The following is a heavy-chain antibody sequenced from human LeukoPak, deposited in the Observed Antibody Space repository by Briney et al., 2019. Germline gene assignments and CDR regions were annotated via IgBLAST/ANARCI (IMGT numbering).Heavy chain of an antibody. V-gene: IGHV3-33*08. J-gene: IGHJ4*02. Sequence: PGGSLRLSCAASGCTFSSYGMHWVSQAPGKGLEWVAIIWYDGSNEYYADSVKGRFTISRDNSKNTLYLQMNSLRAEDTAIYYCASGPPFLKYFEYWGQGTLVTVSS. CDR1: GCTFSSYG. CDR2: IWYDGSNE. CDR3: ASGPPFLKYFEY. D-gene: IGHD3-3*01.